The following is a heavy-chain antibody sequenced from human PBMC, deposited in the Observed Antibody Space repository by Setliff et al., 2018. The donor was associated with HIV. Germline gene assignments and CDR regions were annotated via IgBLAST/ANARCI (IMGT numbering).Heavy chain of an antibody. D-gene: IGHD3-16*01. V-gene: IGHV4-34*01. CDR3: ARGRRLPGGKYFDY. CDR1: GESFSGYF. Sequence: SETLSLTCAVYGESFSGYFWSWIRQPPGKGLEWIGETNPGATTNYNPSLKSRVTISVDTSKKQVSLKVNSLTAADTAVYYCARGRRLPGGKYFDYWGRGTLVTVSS. CDR2: TNPGATT. J-gene: IGHJ4*01.